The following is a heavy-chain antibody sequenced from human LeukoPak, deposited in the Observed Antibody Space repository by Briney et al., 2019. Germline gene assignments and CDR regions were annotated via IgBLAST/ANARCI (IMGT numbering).Heavy chain of an antibody. CDR1: GFTSSTYN. CDR2: ISSGSEII. D-gene: IGHD3-10*01. Sequence: GGSLRLSCAASGFTSSTYNMNWVRQAPGKGLEWVSFISSGSEIIYYADSVKGRFTVSRDNAKNSLYLQMNSLRAEDTAVYYCARAYGNFDYWGQGTLVTVSS. J-gene: IGHJ4*02. V-gene: IGHV3-48*01. CDR3: ARAYGNFDY.